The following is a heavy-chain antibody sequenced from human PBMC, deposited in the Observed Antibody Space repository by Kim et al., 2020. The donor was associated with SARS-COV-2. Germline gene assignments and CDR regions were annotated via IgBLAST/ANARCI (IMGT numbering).Heavy chain of an antibody. V-gene: IGHV1-69*13. D-gene: IGHD3-10*01. Sequence: SVKVSCKASGGTFSSYAISWVRQAPGQGLEWMGGIIPIFGTANYAQKFQGRVTITADESTSTAYMELSSLRSEDTAVYYCARGPALHPVRGVVDWFDPWGQGTLVTVSS. CDR2: IIPIFGTA. J-gene: IGHJ5*02. CDR3: ARGPALHPVRGVVDWFDP. CDR1: GGTFSSYA.